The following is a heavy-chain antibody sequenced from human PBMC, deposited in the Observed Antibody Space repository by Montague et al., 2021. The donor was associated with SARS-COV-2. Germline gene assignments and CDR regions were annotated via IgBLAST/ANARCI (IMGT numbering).Heavy chain of an antibody. CDR2: VSYRGST. CDR3: AKDVRYYYDQ. V-gene: IGHV4-59*01. Sequence: SETLSLICSVSGGSMSSYHWVWIRQPPGKGLEWIGYVSYRGSTNYNLSLKSRVTISLDTSKNRFSLRVTPVTAADTAVYYCAKDVRYYYDQWGQGILVTVSS. CDR1: GGSMSSYH. D-gene: IGHD3-10*01. J-gene: IGHJ4*02.